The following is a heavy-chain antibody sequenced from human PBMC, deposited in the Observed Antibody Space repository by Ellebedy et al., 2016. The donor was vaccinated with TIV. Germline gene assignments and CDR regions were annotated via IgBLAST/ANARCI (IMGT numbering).Heavy chain of an antibody. CDR1: GFTFSRHY. CDR2: IKDDGSET. CDR3: ARDGAVPAGKGYY. Sequence: PGGSLRLSCVGSGFTFSRHYMHWVRQAPGKGLVWVSRIKDDGSETSYVDSVKGRFIISRDNAKSTVYLQMNSLRVEDTAMYYCARDGAVPAGKGYYWGQGTLVIVSS. D-gene: IGHD6-13*01. V-gene: IGHV3-74*01. J-gene: IGHJ4*02.